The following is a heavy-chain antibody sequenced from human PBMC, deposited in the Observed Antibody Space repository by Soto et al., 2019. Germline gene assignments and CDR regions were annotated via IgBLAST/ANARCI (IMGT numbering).Heavy chain of an antibody. J-gene: IGHJ6*02. D-gene: IGHD6-19*01. V-gene: IGHV1-8*01. CDR1: GCTFTSYD. CDR2: MNPNGGNT. Sequence: ASVKVSCKASGCTFTSYDMNWVGQATVRGLEWMGWMNPNGGNTGYAQKFQGRVTMTRNTSISTAYMELSSLRSEDTAVHYCARLPTPQWLLGWGDYYYAMDVWGHGTQVTVSS. CDR3: ARLPTPQWLLGWGDYYYAMDV.